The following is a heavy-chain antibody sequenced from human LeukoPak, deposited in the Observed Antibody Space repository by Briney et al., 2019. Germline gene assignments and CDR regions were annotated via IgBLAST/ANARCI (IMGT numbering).Heavy chain of an antibody. Sequence: GGSLRLSCAASGFTFSSYAMHWVRQAPGKGLEWVAVISYDGRNKYYADSVKGRFTISRDNSKNTLYLQMNSLRAEDTAVYYCARELEHFDYWGQGTLVTVSS. CDR1: GFTFSSYA. V-gene: IGHV3-30*04. J-gene: IGHJ4*02. CDR3: ARELEHFDY. CDR2: ISYDGRNK.